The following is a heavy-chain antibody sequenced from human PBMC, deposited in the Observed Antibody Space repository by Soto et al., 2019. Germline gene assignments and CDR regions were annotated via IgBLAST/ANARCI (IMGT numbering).Heavy chain of an antibody. V-gene: IGHV1-69*13. CDR3: ARDRDMVRGVMSDY. CDR1: GGTFSSYA. D-gene: IGHD3-10*01. J-gene: IGHJ4*02. CDR2: IIPIFGTA. Sequence: SVKVSCKASGGTFSSYAISWVRQAPGQGLEWTGGIIPIFGTANYAQKFQGRVTITADESTSTAYMELSSLRSEDTAVYYCARDRDMVRGVMSDYWGQGTLVTVS.